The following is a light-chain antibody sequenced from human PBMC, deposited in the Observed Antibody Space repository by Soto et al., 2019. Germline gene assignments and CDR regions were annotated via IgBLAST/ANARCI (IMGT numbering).Light chain of an antibody. V-gene: IGLV2-8*01. CDR1: SSDVGGYNF. CDR2: EVS. CDR3: SSYVGTRGWV. Sequence: QSALTQPPSASGSPGQSVTISCTGTSSDVGGYNFVSWYQQHPGKAPKLMIYEVSKRPSGVPDRFSGSKSGNTASLTVSGLQAEDEADYYCSSYVGTRGWVFGGGTKVTVL. J-gene: IGLJ3*02.